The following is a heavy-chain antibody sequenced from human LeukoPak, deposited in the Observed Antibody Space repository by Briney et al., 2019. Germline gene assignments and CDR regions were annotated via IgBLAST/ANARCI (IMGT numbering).Heavy chain of an antibody. D-gene: IGHD3-10*01. Sequence: GESLKISCKGSGYSFTSCWIGCVRQMPGKGLEWMGIIYPGDSDTRYSPSFQGQVTISADKSISTAYLQWSSLKASDTAMYYCARSVVWFGELDDYWGQGTLDTVSS. V-gene: IGHV5-51*01. CDR1: GYSFTSCW. CDR3: ARSVVWFGELDDY. CDR2: IYPGDSDT. J-gene: IGHJ4*02.